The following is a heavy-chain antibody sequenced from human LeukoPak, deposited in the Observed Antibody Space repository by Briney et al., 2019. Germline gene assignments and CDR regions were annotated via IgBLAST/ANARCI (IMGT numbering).Heavy chain of an antibody. V-gene: IGHV3-23*01. CDR2: ISGSGGST. CDR1: GFTFSDYY. J-gene: IGHJ4*02. D-gene: IGHD3-10*01. CDR3: AKADLVGSATDY. Sequence: PGGSLRLSCAASGFTFSDYYMSWIRQAPGKGLEWVSAISGSGGSTYYADSVKGRFTISRDNSKNTLYLQMNSLRAEDTAVYYCAKADLVGSATDYWGQGTLVTVSS.